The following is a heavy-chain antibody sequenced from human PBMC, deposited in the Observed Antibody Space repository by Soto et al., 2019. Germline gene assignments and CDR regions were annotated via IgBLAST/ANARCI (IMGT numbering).Heavy chain of an antibody. D-gene: IGHD3-22*01. CDR1: GGSVNTAPYH. CDR3: ARDHHSYYDTSGYYPYFDF. V-gene: IGHV4-61*01. J-gene: IGHJ4*02. Sequence: SETLSLTCTVSGGSVNTAPYHWSWIRQSPRNGLEWIRNIYYTGSTNYNPSFESRVAISLDTSNNQFSLRLTSLTAADTAVYFCARDHHSYYDTSGYYPYFDFWGQGTLVTGSS. CDR2: IYYTGST.